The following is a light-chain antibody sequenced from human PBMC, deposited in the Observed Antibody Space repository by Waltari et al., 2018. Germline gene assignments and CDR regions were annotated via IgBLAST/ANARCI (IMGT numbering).Light chain of an antibody. CDR1: SSNIGAGNA. CDR3: QSFDIRLSGGVV. V-gene: IGLV1-40*01. Sequence: QSVLTQPPSMSGAPGQRVTVPCTGSSSNIGAGNAVHWYQVLPGTAPKLLIYGNNNRPSGVPDRFSGSKSDTSASLAIGGLQAEDEADYYCQSFDIRLSGGVVFGGGTKVTVL. J-gene: IGLJ3*02. CDR2: GNN.